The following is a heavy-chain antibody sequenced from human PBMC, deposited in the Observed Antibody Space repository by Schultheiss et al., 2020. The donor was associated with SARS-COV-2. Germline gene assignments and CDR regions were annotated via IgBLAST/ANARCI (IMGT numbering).Heavy chain of an antibody. CDR3: ARDDSSGYYYGKIDY. CDR2: IKQDGSEN. V-gene: IGHV3-7*01. D-gene: IGHD3-22*01. Sequence: GGSLRLSCAASGFTLSHYWMSWVRQAPGKGLEWVANIKQDGSENYYVDSVKGRFTISRDNSKNTLYLQMNSLRAEDTAVYYCARDDSSGYYYGKIDYWGQGTLVTVSS. J-gene: IGHJ4*02. CDR1: GFTLSHYW.